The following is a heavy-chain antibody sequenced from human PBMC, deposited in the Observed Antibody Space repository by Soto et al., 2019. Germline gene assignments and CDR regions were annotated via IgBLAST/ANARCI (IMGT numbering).Heavy chain of an antibody. CDR1: GGSVSSGRYY. V-gene: IGHV4-61*01. CDR3: ARVSSSWYNWFDP. CDR2: TYYTGST. J-gene: IGHJ5*02. D-gene: IGHD6-13*01. Sequence: QVQLQESGPGLVKPSETLSLTCTVSGGSVSSGRYYWSWIRQPPGKGLEWVGYTYYTGSTNYNPSLKSLVTISVEASKNQFSLKRSSVAAADTAVYYCARVSSSWYNWFDPWGQGTLVTVSS.